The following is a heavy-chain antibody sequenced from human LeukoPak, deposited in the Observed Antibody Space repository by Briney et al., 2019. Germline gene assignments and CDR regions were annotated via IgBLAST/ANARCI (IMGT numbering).Heavy chain of an antibody. CDR3: AKDWASGNYFDY. CDR2: ISSGGTT. CDR1: GFTIDSYA. Sequence: PGGSLRLSCAASGFTIDSYAMSWVRQAPGKGLEWVSDISSGGTTYYAESVKGRFTISRDNSKSTLYLQMNSVSAEDTAVYYCAKDWASGNYFDYWGQGTLVTVSS. D-gene: IGHD1-14*01. J-gene: IGHJ4*02. V-gene: IGHV3-23*01.